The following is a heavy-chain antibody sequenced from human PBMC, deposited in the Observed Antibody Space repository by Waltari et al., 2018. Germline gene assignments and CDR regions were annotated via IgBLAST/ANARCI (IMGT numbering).Heavy chain of an antibody. CDR1: VGSISSNSYY. V-gene: IGHV4-39*01. CDR3: AGHGVIAVAGSDAFDI. J-gene: IGHJ3*02. D-gene: IGHD6-19*01. CDR2: IYYSGAA. Sequence: QLQLQESGPGLVKPSETLSLTCSVSVGSISSNSYYWGWIRQSPGKGLEGIGSIYYSGAACYNPSLKSRVTIAVDTSKNQFSLRLRSVSVADTAVYYCAGHGVIAVAGSDAFDIWCQGTRVTVSS.